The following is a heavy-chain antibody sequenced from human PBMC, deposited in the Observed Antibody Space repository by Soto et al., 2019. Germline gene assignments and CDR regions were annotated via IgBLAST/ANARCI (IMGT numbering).Heavy chain of an antibody. Sequence: PGGSLRLSCAASGFTFSSYGMHWVRQAPGKGLEWVAVISYDGSNKYYADSVKGRFTISRDNSKNTLYLQMNSLRAEDTAVYYCAKEVRTSGWFRRLDSWGQGILVTVSS. J-gene: IGHJ4*02. CDR1: GFTFSSYG. CDR2: ISYDGSNK. V-gene: IGHV3-30*18. CDR3: AKEVRTSGWFRRLDS. D-gene: IGHD6-19*01.